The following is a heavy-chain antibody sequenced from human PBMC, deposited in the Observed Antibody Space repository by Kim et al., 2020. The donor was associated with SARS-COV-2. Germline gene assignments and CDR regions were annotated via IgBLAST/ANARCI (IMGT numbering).Heavy chain of an antibody. V-gene: IGHV4-4*02. CDR1: GGSISSSNW. J-gene: IGHJ6*02. CDR3: ARDRSLFPQNTYYYYGMDV. Sequence: SETLSLTCAVSGGSISSSNWWSWVRQPPGKGLEWIGEIYHSGSTNYNPSLKSRVTISVDKSKNQFSLKLSSVTAADTAVYYCARDRSLFPQNTYYYYGMDVWGQGTTVTVSS. CDR2: IYHSGST. D-gene: IGHD3-10*01.